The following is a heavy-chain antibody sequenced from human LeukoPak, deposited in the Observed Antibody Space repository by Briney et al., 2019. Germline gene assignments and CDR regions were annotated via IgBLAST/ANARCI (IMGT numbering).Heavy chain of an antibody. J-gene: IGHJ4*02. D-gene: IGHD3-10*01. CDR1: GGSISSYY. CDR2: VYHIGST. V-gene: IGHV4-59*01. Sequence: SSETLSLTCTVSGGSISSYYWSWIRQPPGKGLEWIGYVYHIGSTNYNPSLKSRVTMSVDSSKNEFSLKVSSVTAADTAVYYCARVNTQFAELLWGDFDYWGQGTLVTVSS. CDR3: ARVNTQFAELLWGDFDY.